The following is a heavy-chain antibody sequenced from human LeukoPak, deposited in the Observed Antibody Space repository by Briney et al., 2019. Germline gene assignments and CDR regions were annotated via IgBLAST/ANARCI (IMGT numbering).Heavy chain of an antibody. D-gene: IGHD5-18*01. CDR3: ARSNTATDAFDI. V-gene: IGHV4-59*01. Sequence: SETLSLTCIVSGGSISSYFWNWIRQSPGKGLEWVGYISHSGTTSYNSSLKSRVTISVDTSKNQFSLKLSSVTAADTAVYYCARSNTATDAFDIWGQGTMVTVSS. CDR1: GGSISSYF. J-gene: IGHJ3*02. CDR2: ISHSGTT.